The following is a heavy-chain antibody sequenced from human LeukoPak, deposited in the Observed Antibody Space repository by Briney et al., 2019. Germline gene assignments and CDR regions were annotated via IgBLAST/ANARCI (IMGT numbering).Heavy chain of an antibody. V-gene: IGHV3-21*01. CDR3: ARDQNTYGYCYFDY. Sequence: GGSLRLSCAASGFTFSSYNMNWVRQAPGKGLEWVSSISSSSSYTCYAASVRGRFTISRDNAKNSLYLQMNSLRAEDTAVYYCARDQNTYGYCYFDYWGQGTLVTASS. CDR2: ISSSSSYT. D-gene: IGHD5-18*01. CDR1: GFTFSSYN. J-gene: IGHJ4*02.